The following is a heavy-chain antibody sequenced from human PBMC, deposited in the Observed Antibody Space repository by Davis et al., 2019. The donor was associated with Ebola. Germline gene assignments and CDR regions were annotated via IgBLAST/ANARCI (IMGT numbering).Heavy chain of an antibody. V-gene: IGHV4-59*12. J-gene: IGHJ6*02. CDR2: IYYSGST. CDR3: ARDHIAAAAYYYYYGMDV. D-gene: IGHD6-13*01. CDR1: GGSISSYY. Sequence: PSETLSLTCTVSGGSISSYYWSWIRQPPGKGLEWIGYIYYSGSTNYNPSLKSRVTISVDTSKNQFSLKLSSVTAADTAVYYCARDHIAAAAYYYYYGMDVWGQGTTVTVSS.